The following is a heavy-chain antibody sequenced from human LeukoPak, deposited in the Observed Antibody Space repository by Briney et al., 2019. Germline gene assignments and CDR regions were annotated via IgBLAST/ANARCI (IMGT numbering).Heavy chain of an antibody. J-gene: IGHJ4*02. CDR2: ISSRSSYI. CDR1: GFTFSRYN. V-gene: IGHV3-21*04. D-gene: IGHD3-22*01. CDR3: AKGGHGYHSRGYYYVEIDY. Sequence: GGSLRLSCAGSGFTFSRYNMNWFRQAPGKGLERVSSISSRSSYIFYADSVKGRFTISRDNAKNSLYLQINSLGAEDTAVYYCAKGGHGYHSRGYYYVEIDYWGQGTLVTVSS.